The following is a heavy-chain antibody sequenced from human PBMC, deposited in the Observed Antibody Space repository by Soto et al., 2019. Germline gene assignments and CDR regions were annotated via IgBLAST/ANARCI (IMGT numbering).Heavy chain of an antibody. CDR3: ARVGSSGWNFDY. Sequence: QVQLVQSGAEVEKPGASVKVSCKASGYTFTSYAMHWVRQAPGQRLEWMGWINAGNGNTKYSQKFQGRVTITRDTSASTAYMELSSLRSEDTAVYYCARVGSSGWNFDYWGQGTLVTVSS. D-gene: IGHD6-19*01. CDR1: GYTFTSYA. J-gene: IGHJ4*02. V-gene: IGHV1-3*01. CDR2: INAGNGNT.